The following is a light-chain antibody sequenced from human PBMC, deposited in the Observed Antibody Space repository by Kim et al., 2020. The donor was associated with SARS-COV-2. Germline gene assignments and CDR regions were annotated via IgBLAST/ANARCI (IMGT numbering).Light chain of an antibody. V-gene: IGKV3-11*01. CDR3: QQRTNWIT. CDR1: QSVSSY. CDR2: DAS. J-gene: IGKJ5*01. Sequence: FYPGASATLSRRAVQSVSSYLSCYQQKPGQATRLLNYDASNRAAGIPARFSGSGSGTDFTLTISSLEPEDFAVYYCQQRTNWITFGQGTRLEMK.